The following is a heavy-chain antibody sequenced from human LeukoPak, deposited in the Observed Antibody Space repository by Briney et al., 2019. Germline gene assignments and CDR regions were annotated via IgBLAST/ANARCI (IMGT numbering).Heavy chain of an antibody. J-gene: IGHJ4*02. CDR3: AEDLDVGITAYDY. Sequence: GGSLRLSCAASGFTFSHYWMSWVRQAPGKGLEWVSATSGSGGSTYYADSVKGRFTISRDNSKNTLYLQMNSLRAEDTAVYYCAEDLDVGITAYDYWGQGTLVTVSS. CDR2: TSGSGGST. D-gene: IGHD3-22*01. V-gene: IGHV3-23*01. CDR1: GFTFSHYW.